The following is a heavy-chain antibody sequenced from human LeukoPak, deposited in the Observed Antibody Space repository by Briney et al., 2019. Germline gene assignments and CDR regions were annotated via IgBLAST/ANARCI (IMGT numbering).Heavy chain of an antibody. Sequence: LAGGSLRLSCATSAFSFNTYGMHWVRQAPGKGLQWVAFTRYNGNDQYYADSVKGRFTISRDNSKNTLYLQMNSLRAEDTAVYYCAKDRSRLDWFDPWGQGTLVAVSS. CDR2: TRYNGNDQ. CDR3: AKDRSRLDWFDP. V-gene: IGHV3-30*02. J-gene: IGHJ5*02. CDR1: AFSFNTYG. D-gene: IGHD2-21*01.